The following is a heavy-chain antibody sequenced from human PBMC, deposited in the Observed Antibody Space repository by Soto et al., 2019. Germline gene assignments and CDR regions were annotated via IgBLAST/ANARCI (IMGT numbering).Heavy chain of an antibody. V-gene: IGHV4-59*01. CDR2: IYYSGST. Sequence: PSETLSLTCTVSGGSISSYHWSWIRQPPGKGLEWIGYIYYSGSTNYNPSLKSRVTISVDTSKNQFSLKLSSVTAADTAVYYCARDEGYSGYDYFDPWGQGTLVTVSS. D-gene: IGHD5-12*01. CDR1: GGSISSYH. J-gene: IGHJ5*02. CDR3: ARDEGYSGYDYFDP.